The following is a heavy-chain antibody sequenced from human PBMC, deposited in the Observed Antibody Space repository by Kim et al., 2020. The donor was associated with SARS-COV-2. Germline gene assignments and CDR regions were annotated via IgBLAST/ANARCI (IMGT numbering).Heavy chain of an antibody. CDR3: ARDSFVTGGGFYSA. J-gene: IGHJ4*02. D-gene: IGHD1-20*01. V-gene: IGHV6-1*01. CDR2: TYFRSKWYN. CDR1: GDSVSSRSAG. Sequence: SQTLSLTSAISGDSVSSRSAGWTWIRQSPSRGLEWLGRTYFRSKWYNQYAESVKSRITINADTSKNQFSLQLNSVTPGDTAIYYCARDSFVTGGGFYSAWGQGTLVTVSS.